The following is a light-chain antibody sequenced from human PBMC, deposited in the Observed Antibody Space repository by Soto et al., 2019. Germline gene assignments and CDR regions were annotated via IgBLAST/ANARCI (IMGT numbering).Light chain of an antibody. CDR1: QSGLYSYNNKSY. Sequence: DIVMTQSPDALAMSLGERATINCKSSQSGLYSYNNKSYLAWYQQKPGQPPNLLIYWASTAESGVPDRFSGSGSGTYFTLTISSLQAEDVAVYYCQQYYSTPPTFGQGTKVEIK. V-gene: IGKV4-1*01. CDR2: WAS. J-gene: IGKJ1*01. CDR3: QQYYSTPPT.